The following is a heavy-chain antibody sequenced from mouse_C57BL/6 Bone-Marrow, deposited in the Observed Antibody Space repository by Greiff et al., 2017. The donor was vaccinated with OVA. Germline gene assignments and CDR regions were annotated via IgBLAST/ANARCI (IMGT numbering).Heavy chain of an antibody. CDR3: ARQGGDYERYWYFDV. CDR2: IDPSDSYT. Sequence: QVQLQQPGAELVKPGASVKLSCKASGYTFTSYWMQWVKQRPGQGLEWIGEIDPSDSYTNYNQKFKGKATLTVYTSSRTAYMQLSSLTSEDSAVYYCARQGGDYERYWYFDVWGTGTTVTVSS. J-gene: IGHJ1*03. CDR1: GYTFTSYW. D-gene: IGHD2-4*01. V-gene: IGHV1-50*01.